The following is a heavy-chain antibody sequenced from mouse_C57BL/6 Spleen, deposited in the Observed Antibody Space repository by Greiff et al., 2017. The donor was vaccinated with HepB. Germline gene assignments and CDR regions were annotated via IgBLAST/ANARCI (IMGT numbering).Heavy chain of an antibody. CDR1: GYTFTDYE. V-gene: IGHV1-15*01. CDR3: RGTAQNFDY. Sequence: VQLQESGAELVRPGASVTLSCKASGYTFTDYEMHWVKQTPVHGLEWIGAIDPETGGTAYNQKFKGKAILTADKSSSTAYMELRSLTSEDSAVYYCRGTAQNFDYWGQGTTLTVSS. CDR2: IDPETGGT. D-gene: IGHD3-2*02. J-gene: IGHJ2*01.